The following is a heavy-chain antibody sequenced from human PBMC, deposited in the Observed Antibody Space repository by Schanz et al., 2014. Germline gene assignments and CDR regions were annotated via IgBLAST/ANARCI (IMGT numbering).Heavy chain of an antibody. J-gene: IGHJ4*02. CDR2: ISGTGGDDT. CDR3: AKVRYSSGWRGDYFDE. V-gene: IGHV3-23*04. CDR1: GFTFSSYA. Sequence: EVQLVDSGGGLVQPGGSLRLSCAASGFTFSSYAMSWVRQAPGKGLEWVSSISGTGGDDTYYADSVKGRCTISRDNSKNTLYLQMNSLRAEDTAVYYCAKVRYSSGWRGDYFDEWGQGTLVTVAS. D-gene: IGHD6-25*01.